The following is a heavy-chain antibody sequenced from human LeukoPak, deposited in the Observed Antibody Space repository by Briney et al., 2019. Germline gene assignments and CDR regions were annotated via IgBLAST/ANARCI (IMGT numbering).Heavy chain of an antibody. CDR1: GGSIRSSSYF. CDR2: ISYSGNT. V-gene: IGHV4-39*01. Sequence: PSETLSLTCTVSGGSIRSSSYFWGWIRQPPGRGLEWIESISYSGNTYYNPSLKSRVTISVDTSKNQFSLKLSSVTAADTAVYYCARHGFPFDYWGQGTLVTVSS. D-gene: IGHD5-12*01. CDR3: ARHGFPFDY. J-gene: IGHJ4*02.